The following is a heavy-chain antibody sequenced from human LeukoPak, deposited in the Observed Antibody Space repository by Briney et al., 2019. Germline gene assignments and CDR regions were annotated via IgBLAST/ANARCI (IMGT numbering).Heavy chain of an antibody. J-gene: IGHJ4*02. CDR1: GGSFSDYY. Sequence: SETLSLTCAVYGGSFSDYYWSWIRQPPGKGLEWIGEITHTGLTNYNPSLESRVVISVDTCNNQFSLKARSVAAADTAVYYCASRHIYSNYVDYWGQGTLVTVSS. CDR3: ASRHIYSNYVDY. V-gene: IGHV4-34*01. D-gene: IGHD4-4*01. CDR2: ITHTGLT.